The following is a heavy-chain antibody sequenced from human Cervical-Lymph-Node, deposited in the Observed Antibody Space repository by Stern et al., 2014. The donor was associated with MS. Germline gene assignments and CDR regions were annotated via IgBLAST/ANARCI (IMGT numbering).Heavy chain of an antibody. D-gene: IGHD3-3*01. CDR2: IYPADSEV. Sequence: EVQLVESGAEVKKPGESLRISCQGSGYTFTNYWIAWVRQMPGKGLEWMGMIYPADSEVAYSPSFEGQVTISADRSISSAYLQWSSLKASDTAMYYCARADYAFWSSYTYNWFDPWGQGTLVTVSS. J-gene: IGHJ5*02. CDR1: GYTFTNYW. V-gene: IGHV5-51*03. CDR3: ARADYAFWSSYTYNWFDP.